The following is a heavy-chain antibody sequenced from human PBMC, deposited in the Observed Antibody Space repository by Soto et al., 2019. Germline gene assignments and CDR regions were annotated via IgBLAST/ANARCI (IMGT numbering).Heavy chain of an antibody. D-gene: IGHD2-8*01. CDR3: ARVNPERIVQMVSAASFDY. V-gene: IGHV3-21*01. CDR1: GFTFSSYS. J-gene: IGHJ4*02. CDR2: ISSSSTFI. Sequence: GGSLRLSCAASGFTFSSYSMNWVRQAPGKGLEWVSSISSSSTFIYYADSVKGRFTISRDNAKNSLYLQMDSLRAEDTAVYYCARVNPERIVQMVSAASFDYWGQGTLVTVSS.